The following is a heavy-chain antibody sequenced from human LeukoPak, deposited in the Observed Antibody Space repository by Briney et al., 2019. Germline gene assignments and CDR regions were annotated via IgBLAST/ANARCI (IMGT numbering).Heavy chain of an antibody. CDR3: ARERLLLPHSSSDAFDI. CDR1: GYTFTNYG. Sequence: ASVTVSCKASGYTFTNYGISWVRQAPGQGLEWMGWISAYNGNTNYLKKLQGRVAMTTDASTNTAYMELRSLRSDDTAVYYCARERLLLPHSSSDAFDIWGQGTVVTVSS. J-gene: IGHJ3*02. D-gene: IGHD3-22*01. CDR2: ISAYNGNT. V-gene: IGHV1-18*01.